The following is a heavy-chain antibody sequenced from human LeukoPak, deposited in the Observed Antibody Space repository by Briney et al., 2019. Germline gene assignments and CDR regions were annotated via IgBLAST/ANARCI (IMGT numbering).Heavy chain of an antibody. J-gene: IGHJ4*02. Sequence: TSETLSLTCTVSGGSISSYYWSWIRQPPGKGLEWIGYIYYSGSTNYNPSLKSRVTISVDTSKNQFSLKLSSVTAADTAVYYCAGGYSSSWAFDYWGQGTLVTVSS. CDR3: AGGYSSSWAFDY. D-gene: IGHD6-13*01. CDR1: GGSISSYY. CDR2: IYYSGST. V-gene: IGHV4-59*01.